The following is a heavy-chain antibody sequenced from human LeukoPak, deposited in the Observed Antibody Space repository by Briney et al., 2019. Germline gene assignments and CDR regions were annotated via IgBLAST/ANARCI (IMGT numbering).Heavy chain of an antibody. J-gene: IGHJ4*02. CDR1: GFIFDNYA. D-gene: IGHD6-19*01. CDR2: ISGDGGST. V-gene: IGHV3-43*02. CDR3: ARESETSGWYDY. Sequence: GGSLRLSCAAPGFIFDNYAIHWVRQAPGKGLEWVSLISGDGGSTFCADSVRGRFTISRDNTRKSLSLQMSSLRSEDTALYYCARESETSGWYDYWGQGTLVTVSS.